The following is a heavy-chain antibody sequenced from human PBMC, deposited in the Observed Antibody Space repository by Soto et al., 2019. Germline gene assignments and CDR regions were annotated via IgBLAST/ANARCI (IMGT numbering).Heavy chain of an antibody. D-gene: IGHD6-6*01. CDR3: AREIAALACWFDP. CDR2: IYYSGST. Sequence: QLQLQESGPGLVKPSETLSLTCTVSGGSISSSSYYWGWIRQPPGKGLEWIGSIYYSGSTYYNPSLKSRVTISVDTSKNQFSLKLSSVTAADTAVYYCAREIAALACWFDPWGQGTLVTVSS. CDR1: GGSISSSSYY. V-gene: IGHV4-39*01. J-gene: IGHJ5*02.